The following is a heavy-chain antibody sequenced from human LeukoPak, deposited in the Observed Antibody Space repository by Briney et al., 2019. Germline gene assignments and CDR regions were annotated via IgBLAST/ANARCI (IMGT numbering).Heavy chain of an antibody. J-gene: IGHJ6*02. CDR2: IIPIFGTA. CDR1: GGTFSSYA. D-gene: IGHD1-26*01. Sequence: SVKVSCKASGGTFSSYAISWVRQAPGQALEWMGGIIPIFGTANYAQKFQGRVTITADESTSTAYMELSSLRSEDTAVYYCASDRYSGSYYGFKYYYYYGMDVWGQGTTVTVSS. V-gene: IGHV1-69*13. CDR3: ASDRYSGSYYGFKYYYYYGMDV.